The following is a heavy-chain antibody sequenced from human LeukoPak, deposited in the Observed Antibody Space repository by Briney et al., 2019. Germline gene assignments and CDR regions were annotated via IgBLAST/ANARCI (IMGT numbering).Heavy chain of an antibody. D-gene: IGHD6-6*01. CDR2: VSSSGSTI. V-gene: IGHV3-48*04. CDR3: ARGDYSSSSW. Sequence: PGGSLRLSCAASGFTFSSYWMHWVRQAPGKGLEWVSYVSSSGSTIYYADSVKGRFTISRDNAKNSLYLQMNSLRAEDTAVYYCARGDYSSSSWWGQGTLVTVSS. J-gene: IGHJ4*02. CDR1: GFTFSSYW.